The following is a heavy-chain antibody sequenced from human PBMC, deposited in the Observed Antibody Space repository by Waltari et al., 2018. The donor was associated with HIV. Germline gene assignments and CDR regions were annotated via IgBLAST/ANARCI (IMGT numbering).Heavy chain of an antibody. CDR3: TTGGED. CDR1: GFTYSNAW. Sequence: EVQLVESGGGLVKPGGSLRLSCAASGFTYSNAWMSWVRQAPGKGLEWVGSSKSKTDGGTTDYAAPVKGRFTISRDDSKNTLYLQMNSLKTEDTAVYYCTTGGEDWGQGTLVTVSS. CDR2: SKSKTDGGTT. V-gene: IGHV3-15*01. J-gene: IGHJ4*02. D-gene: IGHD3-16*01.